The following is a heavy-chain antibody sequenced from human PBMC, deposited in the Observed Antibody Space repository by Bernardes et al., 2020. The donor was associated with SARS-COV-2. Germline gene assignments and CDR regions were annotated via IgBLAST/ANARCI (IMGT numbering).Heavy chain of an antibody. Sequence: GGSLRVSCVGSGFTFSSFSMSWVRQAPGKGLEWLLFISAGGETTHDADSVRGRFTVSRDDAKKSVYLQMNSLRAEDTAVYYCARGWLENSFDYWGQGALVTVSS. CDR1: GFTFSSFS. CDR3: ARGWLENSFDY. D-gene: IGHD5-12*01. CDR2: ISAGGETT. V-gene: IGHV3-48*01. J-gene: IGHJ4*02.